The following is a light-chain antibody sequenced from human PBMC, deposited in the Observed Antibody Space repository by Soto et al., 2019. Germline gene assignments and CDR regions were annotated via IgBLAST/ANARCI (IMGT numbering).Light chain of an antibody. CDR3: QSYDSSLSGWV. Sequence: QSVLTQPPSVSGAPGQRVTISCTGSSSNTGAGYDVHWYQQLPGTAPKLLIFGNINRPSGVPDRFSGSKSGTSASLAITGLQAEDEADYYCQSYDSSLSGWVFGGGTKVTVL. CDR1: SSNTGAGYD. CDR2: GNI. V-gene: IGLV1-40*01. J-gene: IGLJ3*02.